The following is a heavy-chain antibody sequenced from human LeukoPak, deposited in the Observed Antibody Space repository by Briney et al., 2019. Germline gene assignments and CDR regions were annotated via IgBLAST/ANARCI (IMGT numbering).Heavy chain of an antibody. CDR2: ISTSGGSS. CDR3: AIMHPYYDGSGYWVQ. Sequence: GGSLRLSCAASKISFGSYWMSWVRQAPGKGLEWVSGISTSGGSSSYADSVKGRFTISRDNPRNTLYMQMNSLRAEDTALYYCAIMHPYYDGSGYWVQWGQGTLVTVSS. CDR1: KISFGSYW. V-gene: IGHV3-23*01. D-gene: IGHD3-22*01. J-gene: IGHJ4*02.